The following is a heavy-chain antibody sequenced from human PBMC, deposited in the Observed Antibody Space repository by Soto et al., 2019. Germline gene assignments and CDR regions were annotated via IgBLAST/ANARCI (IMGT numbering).Heavy chain of an antibody. D-gene: IGHD4-17*01. CDR2: ISSSSSYI. Sequence: GGSLRLSCAASGFTFSSYSMNWVRQAPGKGLEWVSSISSSSSYIYYADSVKGRFTISRDNAKNSLYLQMNSLRAEDTAVYYCARVMDGEYYGDYLYYFDYWGQGTLVTVSS. J-gene: IGHJ4*02. CDR1: GFTFSSYS. V-gene: IGHV3-21*01. CDR3: ARVMDGEYYGDYLYYFDY.